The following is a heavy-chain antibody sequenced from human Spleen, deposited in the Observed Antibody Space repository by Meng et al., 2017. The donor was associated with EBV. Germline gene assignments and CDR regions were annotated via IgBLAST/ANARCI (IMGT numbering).Heavy chain of an antibody. Sequence: QLHQWGPGLLQPSGTRSLTCAVSGASISSSNWWTWVRQPPGKGLEWIGEIYHGGPTNYNPSLKSRVTMSVDKSKNQFSLKMNSVTAADAAVYYCARGDRASMTTVTSLVYWGQGTLVTVSS. J-gene: IGHJ4*02. CDR3: ARGDRASMTTVTSLVY. CDR2: IYHGGPT. V-gene: IGHV4-4*02. D-gene: IGHD4-17*01. CDR1: GASISSSNW.